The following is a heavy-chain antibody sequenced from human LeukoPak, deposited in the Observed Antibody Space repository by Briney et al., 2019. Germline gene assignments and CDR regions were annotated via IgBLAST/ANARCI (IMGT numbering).Heavy chain of an antibody. CDR3: SGSFHKAFDY. V-gene: IGHV4-61*01. Sequence: SETLSLTCTVSGYSISSGYYWGWIRQPPGKGLEWIGYIYYSGNTNYNPSLKSRVTISVDTSKNQFSLKLNSVTAADTAVYYCSGSFHKAFDYWGQGTLVTVSS. CDR1: GYSISSGYY. J-gene: IGHJ4*02. CDR2: IYYSGNT.